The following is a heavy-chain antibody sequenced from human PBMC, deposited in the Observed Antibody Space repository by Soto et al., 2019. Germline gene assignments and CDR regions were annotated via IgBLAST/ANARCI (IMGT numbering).Heavy chain of an antibody. Sequence: PGGSLRLSCAASGFTFSTYWMSWVRQAPGEGLVLVSRINSDGSTTTYADSVRGRSTVSRNNAKNTLYLQMNSLRAEDTAVYYCARSPYYYGMDVWGQGTTVTVSS. CDR3: ARSPYYYGMDV. CDR1: GFTFSTYW. V-gene: IGHV3-74*01. CDR2: INSDGSTT. J-gene: IGHJ6*02.